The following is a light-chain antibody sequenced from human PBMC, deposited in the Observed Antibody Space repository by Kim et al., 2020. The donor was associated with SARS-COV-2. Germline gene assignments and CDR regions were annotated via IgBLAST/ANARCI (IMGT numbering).Light chain of an antibody. J-gene: IGKJ2*01. CDR1: QSVSSN. V-gene: IGKV3-15*01. Sequence: EIVMTQSPATLSVSPGERATLSCRASQSVSSNLAWYQQKPGQAPRLLIYGASTRATGIPARFSGSGSGTEFTLTISSLQSEDFAVYYCQQYNDSPRGTFGQGTKLEI. CDR3: QQYNDSPRGT. CDR2: GAS.